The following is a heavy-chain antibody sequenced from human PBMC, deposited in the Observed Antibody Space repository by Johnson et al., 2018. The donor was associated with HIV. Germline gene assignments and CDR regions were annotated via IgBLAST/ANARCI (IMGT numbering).Heavy chain of an antibody. CDR2: ISYEGSTK. CDR3: VRDRGTMLLDGAFDS. Sequence: VQLVESGGGVVQPGRSLRLSCAASGFTFGTFAMHWVRQAPGKGLEWVAVISYEGSTKYYADSVKGRFTISRDNSKNTLYLQMNSLRAEDTAVYYCVRDRGTMLLDGAFDSWGQGTMVTVSS. D-gene: IGHD3-10*01. CDR1: GFTFGTFA. J-gene: IGHJ3*01. V-gene: IGHV3-30*04.